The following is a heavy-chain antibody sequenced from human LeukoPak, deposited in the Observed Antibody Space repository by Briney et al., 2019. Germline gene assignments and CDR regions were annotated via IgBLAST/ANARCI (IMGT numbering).Heavy chain of an antibody. Sequence: ASVTVSFKASGYTFTSYYMHWVRQAPGQGLEWMGWISAYNGNTNYAQKLQGRVTMTTDTSTSTAYMELRSLRSDDTAVYYCARICSSTSCYNDDYWGQGTLVTVSS. J-gene: IGHJ4*02. CDR2: ISAYNGNT. CDR1: GYTFTSYY. V-gene: IGHV1-18*04. CDR3: ARICSSTSCYNDDY. D-gene: IGHD2-2*02.